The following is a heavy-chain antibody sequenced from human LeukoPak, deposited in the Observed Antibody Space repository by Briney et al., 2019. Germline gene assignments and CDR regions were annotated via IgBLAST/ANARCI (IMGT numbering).Heavy chain of an antibody. J-gene: IGHJ5*02. Sequence: GASVKVSCKASGYTFTSYGISWVRQAPGQGLEWMGWISAYNGNTNYAQKLQGRVTMTTDTSTSTAYMELRSLRSDDTAVYYCARYARILYGPGWFDPWGQGTLVTVSS. CDR3: ARYARILYGPGWFDP. CDR2: ISAYNGNT. D-gene: IGHD2-15*01. V-gene: IGHV1-18*01. CDR1: GYTFTSYG.